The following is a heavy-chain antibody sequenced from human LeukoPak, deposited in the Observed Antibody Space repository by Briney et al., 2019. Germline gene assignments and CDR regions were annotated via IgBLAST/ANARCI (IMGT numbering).Heavy chain of an antibody. CDR3: AKDLGNSGSYPPWYFYYGMDV. CDR1: GFTFSSYS. D-gene: IGHD1-26*01. CDR2: ISGSGGST. V-gene: IGHV3-23*01. Sequence: GGSLRLSCAASGFTFSSYSMNWVRQAPGKGLEWVSAISGSGGSTYYADSVKGRFTISRDNSKNTLYLQMNSLRAEDTAVYYCAKDLGNSGSYPPWYFYYGMDVWGQGTTVTVSS. J-gene: IGHJ6*02.